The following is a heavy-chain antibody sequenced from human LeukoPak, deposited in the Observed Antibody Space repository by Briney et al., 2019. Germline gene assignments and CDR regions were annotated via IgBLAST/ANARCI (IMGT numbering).Heavy chain of an antibody. J-gene: IGHJ4*02. CDR1: GNSW. V-gene: IGHV3-74*01. CDR2: INSDGSWT. D-gene: IGHD2/OR15-2a*01. Sequence: GGSLRLSCAASGNSWMHWVRQAPGKGLVWVSHINSDGSWTSYADSVKGRFTISKDNAKNTVYLQMNSLRAEDTAVYYCVSFYETYWGRGALVTVSS. CDR3: VSFYETY.